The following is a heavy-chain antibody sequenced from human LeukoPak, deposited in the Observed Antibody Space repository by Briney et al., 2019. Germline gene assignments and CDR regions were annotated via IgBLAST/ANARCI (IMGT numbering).Heavy chain of an antibody. CDR1: GFTFSNYG. V-gene: IGHV3-30*18. CDR2: ISYDGSSE. D-gene: IGHD3/OR15-3a*01. CDR3: AKGDFEYNWFDP. Sequence: GGSLRLSSTASGFTFSNYGMHWVRQAPGKGLEWVAFISYDGSSEYYAVSVKGRFTISRDNSKNTLYLHMNSLRAEDTAVYYCAKGDFEYNWFDPWGQGTLVTVSS. J-gene: IGHJ5*02.